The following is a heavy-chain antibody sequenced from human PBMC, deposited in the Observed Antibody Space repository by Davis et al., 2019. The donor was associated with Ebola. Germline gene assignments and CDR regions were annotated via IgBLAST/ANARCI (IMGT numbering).Heavy chain of an antibody. J-gene: IGHJ6*04. CDR2: IYPGDSDT. Sequence: KVSCQGSGYRFTTYWIGWVRQMPGKGLEWMGIIYPGDSDTRYSPSFQGQVTISADKSISTAYLQWSSLKASDTAMYYCARRPLTGTGYFYGMDVWGKGTTVTVSS. CDR1: GYRFTTYW. CDR3: ARRPLTGTGYFYGMDV. V-gene: IGHV5-51*01. D-gene: IGHD1-20*01.